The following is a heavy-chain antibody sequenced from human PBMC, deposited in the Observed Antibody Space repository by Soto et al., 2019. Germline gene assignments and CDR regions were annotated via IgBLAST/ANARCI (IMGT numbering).Heavy chain of an antibody. Sequence: SHPVXRTCAISGYVVSIDSASCNFIMQSPSRFLEWLGRTYYRSKWYNDYAISVKSRITINPDTSKNQFSLQLSSVIPEDTAVYHCERAHLASDRYTLQHLETWGPGTLVKVYS. D-gene: IGHD5-12*01. J-gene: IGHJ5*02. CDR3: ERAHLASDRYTLQHLET. V-gene: IGHV6-1*01. CDR2: TYYRSKWYN. CDR1: GYVVSIDSAS.